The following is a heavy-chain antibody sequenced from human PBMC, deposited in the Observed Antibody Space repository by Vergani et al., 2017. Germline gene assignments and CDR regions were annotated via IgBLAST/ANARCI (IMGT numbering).Heavy chain of an antibody. Sequence: QVQLVESGGGVVQPGRSLRLSCAASGFTFSSYGMHWVRQAPGKGLEWVAVIWYDGSNKYYADSVKGRFTISRDNSKNTLYLQMNSLRAEDTAVYYCARTSIRWYFDYWGQGTLVIVSS. V-gene: IGHV3-33*01. CDR3: ARTSIRWYFDY. D-gene: IGHD4-23*01. CDR1: GFTFSSYG. CDR2: IWYDGSNK. J-gene: IGHJ4*02.